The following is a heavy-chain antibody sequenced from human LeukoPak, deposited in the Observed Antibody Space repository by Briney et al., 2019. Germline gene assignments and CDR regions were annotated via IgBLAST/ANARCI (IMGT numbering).Heavy chain of an antibody. J-gene: IGHJ5*02. D-gene: IGHD3-3*01. CDR1: GGSFSGYY. Sequence: PSETLSLTCAVYGGSFSGYYWSWIRQPPGKGLEWIGEINHSGSTNYNPSLKSRVTISVDTSKNQFSLKLSSVTAADTAVYYCARGNLNYDFWSGITRPERKRNKNNWFDPWGQGTLVTVSS. CDR2: INHSGST. CDR3: ARGNLNYDFWSGITRPERKRNKNNWFDP. V-gene: IGHV4-34*01.